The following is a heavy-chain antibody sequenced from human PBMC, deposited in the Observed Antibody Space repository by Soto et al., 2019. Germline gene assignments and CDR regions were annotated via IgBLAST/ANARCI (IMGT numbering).Heavy chain of an antibody. CDR3: ARDSATPFDY. D-gene: IGHD2-15*01. CDR2: IIPILGIA. J-gene: IGHJ4*02. Sequence: QVQLVQSGAEVKKPGSSVKVSCKASGGTFSSYTISWVRQAPGQGLEWMGRIIPILGIANYAQKFQGRVTIAADKSTSTAYMELSSLRSEGTAVYYCARDSATPFDYWGPGTLVTVSS. CDR1: GGTFSSYT. V-gene: IGHV1-69*08.